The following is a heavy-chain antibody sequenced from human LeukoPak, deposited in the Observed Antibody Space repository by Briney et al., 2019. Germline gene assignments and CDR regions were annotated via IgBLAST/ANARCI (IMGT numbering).Heavy chain of an antibody. D-gene: IGHD3-10*01. V-gene: IGHV3-30*02. J-gene: IGHJ4*02. Sequence: PGGSLRLSCAASGFTFSVYGMHWVRRAPGKGQEWVSFIRSDGSNKYYTESVKGRFTVSRDNSNNTLYLQMNSLRVEDTAVYYCATQFGSGTLANEYDYWGQGSLVTVSS. CDR1: GFTFSVYG. CDR2: IRSDGSNK. CDR3: ATQFGSGTLANEYDY.